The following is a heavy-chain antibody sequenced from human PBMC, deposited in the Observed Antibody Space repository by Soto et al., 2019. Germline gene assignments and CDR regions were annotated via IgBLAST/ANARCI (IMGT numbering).Heavy chain of an antibody. D-gene: IGHD1-26*01. V-gene: IGHV1-69*01. Sequence: QVQLVQSGAEVKKPGSSVKVSCKASGGTFSSYAISWVRQAPGQGLEWMGGILPIFGTANYAQKFQGRFTITADESTSTDYMALSSLRAEDTAVYYGARERPLVGAAAEGWFDAWGQGTPVTVSS. CDR2: ILPIFGTA. CDR3: ARERPLVGAAAEGWFDA. J-gene: IGHJ5*02. CDR1: GGTFSSYA.